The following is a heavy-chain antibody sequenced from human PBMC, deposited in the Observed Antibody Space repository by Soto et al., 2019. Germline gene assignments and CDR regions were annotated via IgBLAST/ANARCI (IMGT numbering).Heavy chain of an antibody. J-gene: IGHJ6*04. V-gene: IGHV1-69*06. CDR3: ARGGYSGTWPNLLARSGLDV. CDR2: IVPLFRTT. Sequence: QVQLVQSGAEAKKPGSSVKVSCKTSGGTFSSYAISWVRQAPGQGLEWMGGIVPLFRTTNYAQKFQGRVTITADTSTYTGYMELSGLRSEDTAVYYGARGGYSGTWPNLLARSGLDVWGKGTTVTVPS. CDR1: GGTFSSYA. D-gene: IGHD5-12*01.